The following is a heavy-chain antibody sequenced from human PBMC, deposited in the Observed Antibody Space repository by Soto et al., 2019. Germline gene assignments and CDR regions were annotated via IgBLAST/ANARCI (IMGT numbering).Heavy chain of an antibody. D-gene: IGHD3-9*01. Sequence: ASVKVSCKVSGYTLTELSMHWVRQAPGKGLEWMGGFDPEDGETIYAQKFQGRATMTEDTSTDTAYMELSSLRSEDTAVYYCATLDILTGYYINDYWGQGTLVTVSS. CDR1: GYTLTELS. J-gene: IGHJ4*02. V-gene: IGHV1-24*01. CDR3: ATLDILTGYYINDY. CDR2: FDPEDGET.